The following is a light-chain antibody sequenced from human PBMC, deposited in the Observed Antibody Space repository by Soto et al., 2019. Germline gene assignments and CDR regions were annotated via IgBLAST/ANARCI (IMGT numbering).Light chain of an antibody. Sequence: QSVLTQPASVSGSPGQSITISCTGTSSDVGGYNYVSWYQQHPGKAPKLMIYEVNNRPSGVSNRFSGPKSGNTASLTISGLQAEDEADYYCSSYTSSSTLVVFGGGTQLTVL. V-gene: IGLV2-14*01. CDR3: SSYTSSSTLVV. CDR1: SSDVGGYNY. J-gene: IGLJ2*01. CDR2: EVN.